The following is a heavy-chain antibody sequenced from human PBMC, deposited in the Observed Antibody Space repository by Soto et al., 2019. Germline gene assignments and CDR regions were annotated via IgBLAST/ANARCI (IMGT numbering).Heavy chain of an antibody. V-gene: IGHV4-30-2*01. Sequence: QQQLQESGSGLVKPSQTLSLTCAVSGGSISSGGYSWSWIRQPPGKGLEWIGYIYHRGSTYYNPSLKSRVTISVERSKNQFSLKLSSVTAADTAVYYCARVPDRWGQGTLVTVSS. D-gene: IGHD2-2*01. CDR3: ARVPDR. CDR2: IYHRGST. CDR1: GGSISSGGYS. J-gene: IGHJ5*02.